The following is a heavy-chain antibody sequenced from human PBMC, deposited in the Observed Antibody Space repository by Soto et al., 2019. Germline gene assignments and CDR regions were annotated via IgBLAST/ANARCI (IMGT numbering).Heavy chain of an antibody. D-gene: IGHD1-26*01. CDR1: FTFSMYS. CDR3: TRDEGGSYDSWFHP. J-gene: IGHJ5*02. Sequence: EVQVVESGGGLVKPGGSLTLSCNFTFSMYSMNWVRQAPGKGLEWVASISSGAAYIKYAGSVQGRFTISRDNAKNTVFLQMSSLRVEDTAVYFCTRDEGGSYDSWFHPWGQGTQVTVSA. CDR2: ISSGAAYI. V-gene: IGHV3-21*06.